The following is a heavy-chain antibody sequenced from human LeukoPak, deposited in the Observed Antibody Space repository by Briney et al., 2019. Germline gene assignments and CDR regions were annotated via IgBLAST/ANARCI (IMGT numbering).Heavy chain of an antibody. D-gene: IGHD3-22*01. J-gene: IGHJ4*02. CDR1: GGTFSSYA. Sequence: SVKVSCKASGGTFSSYAISWVRQAPGQGLEWMGRIIPILGIANYAQKFQGRVTITADKSTSTAYMELSSLRSEDTAVYYCARYYDSSAFDYWGQGTLVTVSS. V-gene: IGHV1-69*04. CDR3: ARYYDSSAFDY. CDR2: IIPILGIA.